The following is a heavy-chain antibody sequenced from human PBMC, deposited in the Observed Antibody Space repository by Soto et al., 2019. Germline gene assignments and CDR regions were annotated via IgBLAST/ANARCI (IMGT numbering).Heavy chain of an antibody. CDR3: ARVLTKLNWNFYY. CDR2: INPNSGGT. CDR1: GYTFTGYY. Sequence: ASVKVSCKASGYTFTGYYMHWVRQAPGQGLEWMGWINPNSGGTNYAQKFQGWVTMTRDTSISTAYMELSRLRSDDTAVYYCARVLTKLNWNFYYWGQGTLVTVSS. V-gene: IGHV1-2*04. J-gene: IGHJ4*02. D-gene: IGHD1-20*01.